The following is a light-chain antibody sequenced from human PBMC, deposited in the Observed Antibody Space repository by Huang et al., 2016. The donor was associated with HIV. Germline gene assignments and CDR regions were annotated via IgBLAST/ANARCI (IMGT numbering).Light chain of an antibody. V-gene: IGKV2-28*01. Sequence: DIVMTQSPLSLPVTPGEPASISCRSSQSLLHSNGYNYLDWYLQKPGQSPHLLIYLGSNRASGVPDRVKGSGSGTDFTLKISRVEAEDVGVYYCMQALQTPLFTFGPGTKVDIK. J-gene: IGKJ3*01. CDR3: MQALQTPLFT. CDR2: LGS. CDR1: QSLLHSNGYNY.